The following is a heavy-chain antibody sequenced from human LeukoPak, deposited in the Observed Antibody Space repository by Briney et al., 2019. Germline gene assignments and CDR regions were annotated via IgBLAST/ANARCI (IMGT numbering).Heavy chain of an antibody. CDR2: IIPIFGTA. Sequence: ASVMVSCKASGGTFSSYAISWVRQAPGQGLEWMGGIIPIFGTANYAQKFQGRVTITTDESTSTAYMELSSLRSEDTAVYYCARGRCWYLDFDYWGQGTLVTVSS. J-gene: IGHJ4*02. V-gene: IGHV1-69*05. D-gene: IGHD6-13*01. CDR1: GGTFSSYA. CDR3: ARGRCWYLDFDY.